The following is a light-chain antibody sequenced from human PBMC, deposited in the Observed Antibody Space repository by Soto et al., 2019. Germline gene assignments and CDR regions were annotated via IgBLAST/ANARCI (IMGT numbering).Light chain of an antibody. CDR2: KAS. V-gene: IGKV1-5*03. Sequence: DIQMTQSPSTLSASVGDRVTITCRASQSISSWLAWYQQKPGTAPNLLIYKASTLQSGVPSRFSGSGSGTEFTLTISSLQPDDSATYYCQQYSDNWTFGQWTKV. CDR3: QQYSDNWT. CDR1: QSISSW. J-gene: IGKJ1*01.